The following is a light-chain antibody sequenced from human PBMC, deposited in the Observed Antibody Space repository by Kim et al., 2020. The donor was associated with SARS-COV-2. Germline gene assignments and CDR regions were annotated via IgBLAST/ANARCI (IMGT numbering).Light chain of an antibody. V-gene: IGLV2-8*01. CDR1: SSDVGGYNY. Sequence: PGQSVTISCTGTSSDVGGYNYVSWYQQHPGKAPKLMIYEVSKRPSGVPDRFSGSKSGNTASLTVSGLQAEDEADYYCSSYAGKVFGTGTKVTVL. J-gene: IGLJ1*01. CDR2: EVS. CDR3: SSYAGKV.